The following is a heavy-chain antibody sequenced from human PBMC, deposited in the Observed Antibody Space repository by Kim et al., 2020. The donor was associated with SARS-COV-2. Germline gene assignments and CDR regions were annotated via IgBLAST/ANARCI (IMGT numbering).Heavy chain of an antibody. J-gene: IGHJ4*02. CDR2: YYYTGTT. Sequence: SETLSLTCTVSGGSVNSGEYYWSWIRQPPGKGLEWIAHYYYTGTTSYNPSLKSRVTLSVDMSKNQFSLKLNSATAADTAVYYCARTGDYQGFFWGQGTLVTVSS. V-gene: IGHV4-61*08. D-gene: IGHD2-21*01. CDR3: ARTGDYQGFF. CDR1: GGSVNSGEYY.